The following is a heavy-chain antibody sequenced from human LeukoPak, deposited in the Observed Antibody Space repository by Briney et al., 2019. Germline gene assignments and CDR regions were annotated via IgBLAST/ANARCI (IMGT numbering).Heavy chain of an antibody. J-gene: IGHJ4*02. Sequence: ASVKVSCKASGYTFSGYYIHWVRQGPGQGLEWMGWINPNSGTNHAQIFQGRVTMTRDTSISTAYMELSRLRSDDTAVYYCAREEQHQRGRHFEYWGQGTLVTVSS. CDR2: INPNSGT. V-gene: IGHV1-2*02. CDR3: AREEQHQRGRHFEY. CDR1: GYTFSGYY. D-gene: IGHD6-13*01.